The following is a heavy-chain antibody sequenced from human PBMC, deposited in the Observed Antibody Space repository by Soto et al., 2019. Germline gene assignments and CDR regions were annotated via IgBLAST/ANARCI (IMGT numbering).Heavy chain of an antibody. CDR2: IGGSGDDT. D-gene: IGHD2-21*01. CDR3: AKDLRQGDYYGRDV. Sequence: PGGSLRLSCAASGFTFSSCAMSWVRQAPGKGLDWVSGIGGSGDDTHYADSVKGRFTISRDNSKNTLYLQMNSLRAEDTAVYYCAKDLRQGDYYGRDVWGQGTTVTVSS. V-gene: IGHV3-23*01. J-gene: IGHJ6*02. CDR1: GFTFSSCA.